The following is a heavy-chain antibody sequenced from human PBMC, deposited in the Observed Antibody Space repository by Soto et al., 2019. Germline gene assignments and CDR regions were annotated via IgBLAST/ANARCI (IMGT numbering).Heavy chain of an antibody. CDR1: GGSFSGYY. Sequence: SDTLSLTCAVYGGSFSGYYWSWIRQPPGKGLEWIGEINHSGSTNYNPSLKSRVTISVDTSKNQFSLKLSSVTAADTAVYYCAIRGLRYFDWLLYGMDVWGQGTTVTVSS. CDR2: INHSGST. V-gene: IGHV4-34*01. J-gene: IGHJ6*02. CDR3: AIRGLRYFDWLLYGMDV. D-gene: IGHD3-9*01.